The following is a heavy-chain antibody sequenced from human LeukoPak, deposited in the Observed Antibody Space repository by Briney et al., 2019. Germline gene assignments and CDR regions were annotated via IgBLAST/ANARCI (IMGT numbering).Heavy chain of an antibody. D-gene: IGHD2-2*02. CDR3: ARDGVVVPAAIESYYYYYMDV. V-gene: IGHV4-39*07. CDR2: IYYSGST. Sequence: PSETLSLTCTVSGGSISSSSYYWGWIRQPPGKGLEWIGSIYYSGSTYYNPSLKSRVTISVDTSKNQFSLKLSSVTAADTAVYYCARDGVVVPAAIESYYYYYMDVWGKGTTVTVSS. CDR1: GGSISSSSYY. J-gene: IGHJ6*03.